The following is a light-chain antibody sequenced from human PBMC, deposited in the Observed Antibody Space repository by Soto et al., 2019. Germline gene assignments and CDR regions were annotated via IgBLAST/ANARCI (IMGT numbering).Light chain of an antibody. Sequence: EVVMRQSPANLSVSPGEGATLSCRASQGIGDTLAWYQHKPGQAPRLLIYQTSIRAAGIPARFSASGSGTDFTLTISDVQPEDFALYYCHQRQSWPRTFGQGTKVDIK. CDR3: HQRQSWPRT. CDR2: QTS. CDR1: QGIGDT. V-gene: IGKV3D-15*03. J-gene: IGKJ1*01.